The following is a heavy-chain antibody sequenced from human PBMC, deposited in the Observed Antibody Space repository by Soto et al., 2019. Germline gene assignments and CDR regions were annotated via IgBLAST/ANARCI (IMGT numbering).Heavy chain of an antibody. J-gene: IGHJ5*02. Sequence: PSETLSLTCTVSGGSISSYYWSWIRQPAGKGLEWIGRMYPSGSTNYNPSLKSRVTMSVDTSKNQFSLKLNSVTAADTAVYYCARYRNNATCYRWFDPWGQGTLVTVPQ. CDR3: ARYRNNATCYRWFDP. V-gene: IGHV4-4*07. CDR2: MYPSGST. CDR1: GGSISSYY. D-gene: IGHD2-2*01.